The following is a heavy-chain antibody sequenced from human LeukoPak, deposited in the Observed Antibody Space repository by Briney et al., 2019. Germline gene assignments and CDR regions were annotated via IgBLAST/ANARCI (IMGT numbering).Heavy chain of an antibody. J-gene: IGHJ4*02. CDR3: ARRRDLYSGSYYPFDY. D-gene: IGHD1-26*01. Sequence: GESLKISCKGSGYSFTSYWIAWVRQMPGKGLEWMGIIYPGDSDSRYNPSFQGQVTISADKSISTAYLQWSSLKASDTAMYYCARRRDLYSGSYYPFDYWGQGTLVTVSS. CDR2: IYPGDSDS. V-gene: IGHV5-51*01. CDR1: GYSFTSYW.